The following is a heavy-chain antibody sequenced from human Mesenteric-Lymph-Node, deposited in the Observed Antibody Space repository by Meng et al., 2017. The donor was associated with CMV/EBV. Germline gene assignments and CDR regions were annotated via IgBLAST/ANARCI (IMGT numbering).Heavy chain of an antibody. D-gene: IGHD3-10*01. V-gene: IGHV3-15*01. CDR2: IKSKTDGGTT. CDR3: TTDGSGSYKPFDY. J-gene: IGHJ4*02. CDR1: GFTFSNAW. Sequence: SGFTFSNAWMSGGRQAPGKGLEWVGRIKSKTDGGTTDYAAPVKGRFTISRDDSKNTLYLQMNSLKTEDTAVYYCTTDGSGSYKPFDYWGQGTLVTVSS.